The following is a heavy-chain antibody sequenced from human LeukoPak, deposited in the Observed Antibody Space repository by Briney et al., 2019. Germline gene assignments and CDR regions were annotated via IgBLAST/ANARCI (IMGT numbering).Heavy chain of an antibody. D-gene: IGHD3-10*01. CDR3: ARDTPYYYGSGSYCPNFDY. Sequence: GGSLRLSCAASGFTFSSYAMHWVRQAPGKGLEWVAVISYDGSNKYYADSVMGRFTISRDNSKNTLYLRMNSLRAEDTAVYYCARDTPYYYGSGSYCPNFDYWGQGTLVTVSS. V-gene: IGHV3-30*04. CDR2: ISYDGSNK. J-gene: IGHJ4*02. CDR1: GFTFSSYA.